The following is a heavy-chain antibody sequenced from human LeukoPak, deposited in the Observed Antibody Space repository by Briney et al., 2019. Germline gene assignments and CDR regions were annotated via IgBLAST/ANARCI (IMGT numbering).Heavy chain of an antibody. J-gene: IGHJ5*02. Sequence: SVKVSCKASGGTFSSYAISWVRQAPGQGLEWMGGIIPIFGTANYAQKFQGRVTITADESTSTAYMELSSLRSEDTAVYYCARGTSYYDFWSGYARVWFDPWGQGTLVTVSS. D-gene: IGHD3-3*01. CDR1: GGTFSSYA. V-gene: IGHV1-69*13. CDR3: ARGTSYYDFWSGYARVWFDP. CDR2: IIPIFGTA.